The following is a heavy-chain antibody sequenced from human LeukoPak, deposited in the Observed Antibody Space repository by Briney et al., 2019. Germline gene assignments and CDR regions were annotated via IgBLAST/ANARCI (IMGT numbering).Heavy chain of an antibody. CDR3: AKDRGDGYKRDYFDS. J-gene: IGHJ4*02. CDR1: GFTCDDYA. D-gene: IGHD5-24*01. CDR2: ISWNSGSI. Sequence: GGSLRRSCAASGFTCDDYAMHWVRQAPGKGLEWVTGISWNSGSIGYADSVKGRFTISRDNAKNSLYLQMNSLRAEDMALYYCAKDRGDGYKRDYFDSWGQGTLVTVSS. V-gene: IGHV3-9*03.